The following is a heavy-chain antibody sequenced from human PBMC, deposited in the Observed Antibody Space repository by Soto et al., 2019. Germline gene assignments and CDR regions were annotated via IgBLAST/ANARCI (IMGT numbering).Heavy chain of an antibody. D-gene: IGHD6-13*01. V-gene: IGHV4-39*01. CDR2: IYYSGST. CDR1: GGSISSSSYY. CDR3: AAMIAAAAKRHPNNWFDP. J-gene: IGHJ5*02. Sequence: SETLSLTCTVSGGSISSSSYYWGWIRQPPGKGLEWIGSIYYSGSTYYNPSLKSRVTISVDTSKNQFSLKLSSVTAADTAVYYCAAMIAAAAKRHPNNWFDPWGQGTLVTVSS.